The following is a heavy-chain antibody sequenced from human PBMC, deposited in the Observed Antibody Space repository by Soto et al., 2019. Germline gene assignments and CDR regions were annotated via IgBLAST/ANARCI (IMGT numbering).Heavy chain of an antibody. D-gene: IGHD2-2*01. CDR2: ISVYNGDT. CDR1: GYSFSSYG. CDR3: ASTQGSGYCSSASCRNGMDV. J-gene: IGHJ6*02. V-gene: IGHV1-18*01. Sequence: ASVNGSCKASGYSFSSYGVTWVRQAPGQGLEWMGLISVYNGDTNYAQNFQDRVTMTTDTSTKTAYMDLRSLRFDDTAVYYCASTQGSGYCSSASCRNGMDVWGQGTTVTVS.